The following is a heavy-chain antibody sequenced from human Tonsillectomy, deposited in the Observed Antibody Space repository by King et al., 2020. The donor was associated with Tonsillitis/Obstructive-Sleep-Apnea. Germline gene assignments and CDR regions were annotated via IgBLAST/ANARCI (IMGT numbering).Heavy chain of an antibody. Sequence: VQLVESGGGLIQPGGSLRLSCAASGFTVSSNYMSWVRQAPGKGLEWVSFIYSVGSTYYADSVKGRFTISRDNSKNPLYLQMSSLRAEDSAVYYCAREAGTYPYYYYYMDVWGKGTTVTVSS. CDR3: AREAGTYPYYYYYMDV. D-gene: IGHD6-19*01. CDR2: IYSVGST. J-gene: IGHJ6*03. V-gene: IGHV3-53*01. CDR1: GFTVSSNY.